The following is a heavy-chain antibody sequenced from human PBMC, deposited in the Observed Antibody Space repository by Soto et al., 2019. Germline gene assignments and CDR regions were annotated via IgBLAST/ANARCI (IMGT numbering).Heavy chain of an antibody. J-gene: IGHJ4*02. Sequence: PSETLSLTCAVSGYSISTGYYWGWIRQPPGKGLEWIGSIYHSGSTYYNPSLKSRVTISVDTSKNQFSLKLRSVNAADTAVYYCARDPTPIAVANWGQGTLVTVSS. CDR2: IYHSGST. V-gene: IGHV4-38-2*02. D-gene: IGHD6-19*01. CDR1: GYSISTGYY. CDR3: ARDPTPIAVAN.